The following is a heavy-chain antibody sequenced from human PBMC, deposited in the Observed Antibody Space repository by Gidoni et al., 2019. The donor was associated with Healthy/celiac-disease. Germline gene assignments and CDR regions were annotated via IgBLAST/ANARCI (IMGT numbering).Heavy chain of an antibody. CDR3: ARTRFGARVFNAFDI. CDR1: GESFSGYY. V-gene: IGHV4-34*01. J-gene: IGHJ3*02. CDR2: INHSGST. Sequence: QVQLQQWGAGLFKPSETLSLTCAVYGESFSGYYWSWLRQPPGKGLGWIGEINHSGSTNYNPSLKSRVTISVDTSKNQFSLKLSSVTAADTAVYYCARTRFGARVFNAFDIWGQGTMVTVSS. D-gene: IGHD3-10*02.